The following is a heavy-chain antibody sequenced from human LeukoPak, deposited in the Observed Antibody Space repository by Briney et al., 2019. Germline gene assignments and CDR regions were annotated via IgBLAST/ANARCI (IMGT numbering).Heavy chain of an antibody. CDR2: INHSGST. CDR3: ARGSCSGGSCYNWAYYYYGMDV. CDR1: GGSFSGYY. V-gene: IGHV4-34*01. Sequence: PSETLSLTCAVYGGSFSGYYWSWIRQPPGKGLEWIGEINHSGSTNYNPSLKSRVTISVDTSKNQFSLKLSSVTAADTAVYYCARGSCSGGSCYNWAYYYYGMDVWGQGTTVTVSS. D-gene: IGHD2-15*01. J-gene: IGHJ6*02.